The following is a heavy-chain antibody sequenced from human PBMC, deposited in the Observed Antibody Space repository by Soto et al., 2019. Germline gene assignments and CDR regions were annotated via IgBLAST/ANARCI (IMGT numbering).Heavy chain of an antibody. J-gene: IGHJ3*02. CDR3: AIHSGIHNYYDSSGSAEALDI. CDR2: IYPGDSDA. Sequence: GESLKISCQCSGYSFPTYWLAWVRQMPGKGLEWMGIIYPGDSDARYSPSFQGQVTMSADKSINTAYLQWSSLKASDTAMYFGAIHSGIHNYYDSSGSAEALDIGGQGTIVAVS. D-gene: IGHD3-22*01. CDR1: GYSFPTYW. V-gene: IGHV5-51*01.